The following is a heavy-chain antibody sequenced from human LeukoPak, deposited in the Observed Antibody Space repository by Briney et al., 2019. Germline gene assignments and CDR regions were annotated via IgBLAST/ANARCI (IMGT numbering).Heavy chain of an antibody. CDR1: GGSISSSSYY. Sequence: PSETLSLTCTVSGGSISSSSYYWGWIRQPPGKGLEWIGSIYYSGSTYYNPSLKSRVTISVDTSKNQFSLKLSSVTAADTAVYYCARRLFIDRAARPPSNWFDPWGQGTLVTVSS. J-gene: IGHJ5*02. CDR3: ARRLFIDRAARPPSNWFDP. D-gene: IGHD6-6*01. V-gene: IGHV4-39*01. CDR2: IYYSGST.